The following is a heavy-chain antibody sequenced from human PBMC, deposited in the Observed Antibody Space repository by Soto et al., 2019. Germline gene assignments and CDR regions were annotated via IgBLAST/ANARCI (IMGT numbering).Heavy chain of an antibody. CDR2: INHSGST. Sequence: SETLSLTCAVYGGSFSGYYWSWIRQPPGKGLEWIGEINHSGSTNYNPSLKSRVTISVDTSKNQFSLKLSSVTAADTALYYCARVRRSSVFDYWGQGTLVTVSS. V-gene: IGHV4-34*01. D-gene: IGHD6-6*01. CDR3: ARVRRSSVFDY. CDR1: GGSFSGYY. J-gene: IGHJ4*02.